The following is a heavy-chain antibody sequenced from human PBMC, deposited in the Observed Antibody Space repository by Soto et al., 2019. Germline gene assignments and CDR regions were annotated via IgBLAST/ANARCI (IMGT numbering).Heavy chain of an antibody. CDR1: GFTFSSYA. Sequence: QVQLVESGGGVVQPGRSLRLSCAASGFTFSSYAMHWVRQAPGKGLEWVAVISYDGSNKYYADSGKGRFTISRDNSKNTVYLQMNSLRAKDTAVYYCARDGPATVTIHKVVDYGMDVWGQGTTVTVSS. V-gene: IGHV3-30-3*01. CDR2: ISYDGSNK. D-gene: IGHD4-17*01. J-gene: IGHJ6*02. CDR3: ARDGPATVTIHKVVDYGMDV.